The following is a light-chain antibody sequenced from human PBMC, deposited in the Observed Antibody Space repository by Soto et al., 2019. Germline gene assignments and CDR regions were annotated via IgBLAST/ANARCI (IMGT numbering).Light chain of an antibody. V-gene: IGLV2-14*01. CDR2: EVS. Sequence: QSALTQPASVSGSPGQSITISCTGTSSDVGGYNYVSWYQQHPGKAPKLMIYEVSNRPSGVSNRFSGSKSGNTASLTISGLQPDDEADYYCSSYTSSSTLFGGGTKLTVL. CDR1: SSDVGGYNY. CDR3: SSYTSSSTL. J-gene: IGLJ2*01.